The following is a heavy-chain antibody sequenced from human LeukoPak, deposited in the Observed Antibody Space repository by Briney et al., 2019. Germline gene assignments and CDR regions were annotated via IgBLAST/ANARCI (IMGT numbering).Heavy chain of an antibody. CDR1: GYTFTDYY. CDR2: ISPNSGGT. J-gene: IGHJ4*02. D-gene: IGHD3-10*01. V-gene: IGHV1-2*02. Sequence: ASVKVSCKASGYTFTDYYIHWVRQAPGQGLEWMGWISPNSGGTNYAQKFQGRVTMTRDTSISTAYMELSSLRSDDTAVYYCARGGACTYGYYWGQGTLVTVSS. CDR3: ARGGACTYGYY.